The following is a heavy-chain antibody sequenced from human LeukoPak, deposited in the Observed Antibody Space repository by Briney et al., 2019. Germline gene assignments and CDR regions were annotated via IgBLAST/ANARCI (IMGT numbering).Heavy chain of an antibody. CDR2: IDPNSGGT. V-gene: IGHV1-2*02. Sequence: ASVKVSCKASGYTFTGYYIHWVRQAPGQGREWMGWIDPNSGGTNYAQEFQGRVTMTTDTSTSTASMELRSLRSDDTAVYYCARDQGIYNHRIIDSWGQGTLVTVSS. D-gene: IGHD5-12*01. J-gene: IGHJ4*02. CDR3: ARDQGIYNHRIIDS. CDR1: GYTFTGYY.